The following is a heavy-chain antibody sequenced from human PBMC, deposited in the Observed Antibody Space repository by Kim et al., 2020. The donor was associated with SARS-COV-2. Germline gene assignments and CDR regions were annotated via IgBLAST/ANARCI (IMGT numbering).Heavy chain of an antibody. D-gene: IGHD2-2*01. V-gene: IGHV4-34*01. CDR1: GGSFSGYY. CDR2: INHSGST. J-gene: IGHJ4*02. CDR3: ARSVSLACSSTSCYDYFDY. Sequence: SETLSLTCAVYGGSFSGYYWSWIRQPPGKGLEWIGEINHSGSTNYNPSLKSRVTISVDTSKNQFSLKLSSVTAADTAVYYCARSVSLACSSTSCYDYFDYWGQGTLVTVSS.